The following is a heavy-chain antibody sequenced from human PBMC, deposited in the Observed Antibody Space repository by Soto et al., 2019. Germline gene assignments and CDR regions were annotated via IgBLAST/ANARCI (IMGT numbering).Heavy chain of an antibody. J-gene: IGHJ5*02. V-gene: IGHV3-48*01. CDR1: GFTFSSYS. Sequence: EVQLVESGGGLVQPGGSLRLSCAASGFTFSSYSMNWVRQAPGKGLEGVSYISSSSSTIYYADSVKGRFTISRDNAKNSLYLQMNSLRAEDTAVYYCARDRRYCSSTSCPAGWFDPWGQGTLVTVSS. CDR2: ISSSSSTI. CDR3: ARDRRYCSSTSCPAGWFDP. D-gene: IGHD2-2*01.